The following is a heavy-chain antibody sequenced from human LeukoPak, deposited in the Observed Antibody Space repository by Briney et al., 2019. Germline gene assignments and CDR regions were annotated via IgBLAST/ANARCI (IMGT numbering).Heavy chain of an antibody. V-gene: IGHV1-3*01. CDR2: INAGNGNT. CDR3: ARVYCGGGCYFGYYGMDV. J-gene: IGHJ6*02. Sequence: ASVKVSCKASGYTFTSYAMHWVRQAPGQRLEWMGWINAGNGNTKYSQKFQGRVTITRDTSASTAYMELSSLRSEDTAVYYCARVYCGGGCYFGYYGMDVWGQGTTVTVSS. CDR1: GYTFTSYA. D-gene: IGHD2-21*02.